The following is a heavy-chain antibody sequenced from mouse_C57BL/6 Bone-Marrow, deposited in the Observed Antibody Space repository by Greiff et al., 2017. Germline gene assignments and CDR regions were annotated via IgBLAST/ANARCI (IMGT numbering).Heavy chain of an antibody. J-gene: IGHJ1*03. D-gene: IGHD2-5*01. CDR1: EYEFPSHD. Sequence: EVQVVESGGGLVQPGESLKLSCESNEYEFPSHDMSWVRKTPEKRLELVAAINSDGGSTYYPDTMERRFIISRDNTKKTLYLQMSSLRSEDTALYYCARQRTIVTTRYFDVWGTGTTVTVSS. CDR3: ARQRTIVTTRYFDV. CDR2: INSDGGST. V-gene: IGHV5-2*01.